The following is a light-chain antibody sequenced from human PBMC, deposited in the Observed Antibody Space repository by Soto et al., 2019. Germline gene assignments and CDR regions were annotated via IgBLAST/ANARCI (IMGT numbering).Light chain of an antibody. CDR3: AAWDDSLSGYV. V-gene: IGLV1-47*02. CDR2: SNN. Sequence: QSVLTQPPSASGTPGQRVTISCSGSSSNIGSNYVYWYQQLPGTAPKLLIYSNNQRPSGVPDRFSGSKSGTSASLAIGGLRSEDEADYYCAAWDDSLSGYVFGTGTKVTVL. J-gene: IGLJ1*01. CDR1: SSNIGSNY.